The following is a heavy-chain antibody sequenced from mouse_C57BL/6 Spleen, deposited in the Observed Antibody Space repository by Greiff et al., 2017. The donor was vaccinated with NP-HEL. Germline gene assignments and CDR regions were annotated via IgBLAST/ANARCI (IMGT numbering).Heavy chain of an antibody. CDR2: IYPGSGNT. V-gene: IGHV1-66*01. CDR3: ARWGDGVGYFDV. Sequence: VKLQESGPELVKPGASVKISCKASGYSFTSYYIHWVKQRPGQGLEWIGWIYPGSGNTKYNEKFKGKATLTADTSSSTAYMQLSSLTSEDSAVYYCARWGDGVGYFDVWGTGTTVTVSS. D-gene: IGHD1-3*01. J-gene: IGHJ1*03. CDR1: GYSFTSYY.